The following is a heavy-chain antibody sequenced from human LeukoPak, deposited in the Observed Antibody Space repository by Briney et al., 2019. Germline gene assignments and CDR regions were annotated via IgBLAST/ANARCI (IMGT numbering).Heavy chain of an antibody. CDR3: ARNAEKNRWPYYYDSSGYYPFWHYYGMDV. CDR2: ISYDGSNK. CDR1: GFTFSSYA. D-gene: IGHD3-22*01. Sequence: GGSLRLSCAASGFTFSSYAMHWVRQAPGKGLEWVAVISYDGSNKYYADSVKGRFTISRDNSKNTLYLQMNSLRAEDTAVYYCARNAEKNRWPYYYDSSGYYPFWHYYGMDVWGQGTTVTVSS. V-gene: IGHV3-30-3*01. J-gene: IGHJ6*02.